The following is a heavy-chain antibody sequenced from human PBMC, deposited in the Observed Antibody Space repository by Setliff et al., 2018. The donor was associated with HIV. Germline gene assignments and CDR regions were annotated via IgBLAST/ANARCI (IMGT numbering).Heavy chain of an antibody. J-gene: IGHJ6*03. V-gene: IGHV5-10-1*01. CDR2: LDPRDSYT. D-gene: IGHD1-1*01. Sequence: PGESLKISCKGSGYTFANYWISWVRQMPGKGLEWMGRLDPRDSYTDYSPSFQGHVTISGDKSSSTAYLQWSSLRASDTATYYCARLLRRPHDICYMDVWGKGTTVTVSS. CDR3: ARLLRRPHDICYMDV. CDR1: GYTFANYW.